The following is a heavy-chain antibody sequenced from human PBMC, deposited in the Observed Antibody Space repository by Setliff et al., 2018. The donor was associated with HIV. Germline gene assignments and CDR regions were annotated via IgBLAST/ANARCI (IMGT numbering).Heavy chain of an antibody. V-gene: IGHV4-61*09. J-gene: IGHJ4*02. CDR1: GGSISSDTFY. Sequence: PSETLSLTCTASGGSISSDTFYWSWIRQPAGKGLEWIGHVYARGNTNYNPSLKSRVTISVDTSKSQFSLKLSSVTAADTAVYYCARDRYGDYAYFDYWGQGTLVTVSS. D-gene: IGHD4-17*01. CDR3: ARDRYGDYAYFDY. CDR2: VYARGNT.